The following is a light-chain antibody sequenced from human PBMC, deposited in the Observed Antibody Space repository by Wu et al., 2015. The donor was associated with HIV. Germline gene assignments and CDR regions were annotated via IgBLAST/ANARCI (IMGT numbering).Light chain of an antibody. V-gene: IGKV3-15*01. Sequence: PGKGRTLSCRASQSVNSNLAWYQQKPARLPGSSSMVQSTRATDIPARFSGRGSGTEFTLTISSLQSDDFAVYYCQQYHNLVRTFGQGTKVEIK. CDR3: QQYHNLVRT. J-gene: IGKJ1*01. CDR1: QSVNSN. CDR2: VQS.